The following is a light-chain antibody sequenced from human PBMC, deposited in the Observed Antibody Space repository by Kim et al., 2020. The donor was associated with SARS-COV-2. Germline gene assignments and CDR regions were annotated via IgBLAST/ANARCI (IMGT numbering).Light chain of an antibody. J-gene: IGKJ4*01. CDR2: DAS. CDR3: QQRNSWTPAVT. CDR1: KKIDTY. Sequence: PGESATLSGSAGKKIDTYLAWYQQGPGQAPRLLVDDASNRATGVPDRVSGSGSGTDFTLTISSREPEDFSIDYCQQRNSWTPAVTFGGGTKVDIK. V-gene: IGKV3-11*01.